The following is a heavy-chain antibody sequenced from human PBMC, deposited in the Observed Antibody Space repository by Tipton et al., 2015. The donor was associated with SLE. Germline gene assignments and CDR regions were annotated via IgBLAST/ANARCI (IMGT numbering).Heavy chain of an antibody. CDR3: ARAMAWTGDPLHFDY. V-gene: IGHV4-4*07. CDR1: GGSLRSYY. Sequence: TLSLTCTVSGGSLRSYYWNLIRQPAGKGLEWIGGVYFGGSTNYTPSLKSRVAISLDTSKNQFSLKLKSVTAADTAVYFCARAMAWTGDPLHFDYWGQGSLVTVSS. D-gene: IGHD3/OR15-3a*01. CDR2: VYFGGST. J-gene: IGHJ4*02.